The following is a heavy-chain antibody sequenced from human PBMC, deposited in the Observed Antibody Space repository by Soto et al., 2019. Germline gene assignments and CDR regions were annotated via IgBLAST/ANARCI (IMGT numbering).Heavy chain of an antibody. J-gene: IGHJ4*02. Sequence: QVQLVESGGDLVKPGGSLRLSCAASGFTFSNYYMNWVRQAPGKGLEWISYIGTAYIYTNYADSVKGRFTISRDNAKNSVSLQMTNLRAEDTAVYYCAREGRYSALDSWGQGTLVTVSS. CDR1: GFTFSNYY. V-gene: IGHV3-11*06. CDR2: IGTAYIYT. D-gene: IGHD3-10*01. CDR3: AREGRYSALDS.